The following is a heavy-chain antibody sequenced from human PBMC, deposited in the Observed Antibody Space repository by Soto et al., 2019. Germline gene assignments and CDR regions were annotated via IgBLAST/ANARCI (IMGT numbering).Heavy chain of an antibody. D-gene: IGHD2-2*01. V-gene: IGHV5-10-1*01. CDR1: GYSFTSYW. CDR3: ARRDCSSTSCYPYDYYGMDV. J-gene: IGHJ6*02. Sequence: PGESLKLSCKGSGYSFTSYWISWVRQMPGKGLEWMGRIDPSDSYTNYSPSFQGHVTISADKSNSTAYLQWSSLKASDTAMYYCARRDCSSTSCYPYDYYGMDVWGQGTTVTVSS. CDR2: IDPSDSYT.